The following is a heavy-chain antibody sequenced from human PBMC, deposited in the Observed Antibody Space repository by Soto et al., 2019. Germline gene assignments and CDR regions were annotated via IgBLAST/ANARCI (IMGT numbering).Heavy chain of an antibody. V-gene: IGHV2-5*02. J-gene: IGHJ5*02. CDR2: IYCDDDK. CDR1: GFSLSTSGVG. Sequence: QITLKESGPTLVKPTQTLTLTCTFSGFSLSTSGVGVGWIRQPPGKALEWLALIYCDDDKRYSPSLNSRLTITKDTSKNQVVLTMTNMDPVDTATYYCAHWREEQWLVISGWCDPWGQGTLVTVSS. CDR3: AHWREEQWLVISGWCDP. D-gene: IGHD6-19*01.